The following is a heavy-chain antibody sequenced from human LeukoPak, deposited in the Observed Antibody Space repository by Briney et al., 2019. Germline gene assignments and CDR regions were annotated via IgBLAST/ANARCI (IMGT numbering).Heavy chain of an antibody. CDR1: GGTFSSYA. CDR2: IIPIFGTA. Sequence: SVKVSCKASGGTFSSYAISWVRQPPGQGLEWMGGIIPIFGTANYAQKFQGRVTITADEPTSTAYMDLSSLRSDDTAVYDRARAFPLKVYSSGWYAVDGRLEFDYWGQGTLVTVSS. J-gene: IGHJ4*02. CDR3: ARAFPLKVYSSGWYAVDGRLEFDY. V-gene: IGHV1-69*01. D-gene: IGHD6-19*01.